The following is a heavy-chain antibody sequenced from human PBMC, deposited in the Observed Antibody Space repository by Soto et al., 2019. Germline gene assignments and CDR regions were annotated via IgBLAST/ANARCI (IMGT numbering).Heavy chain of an antibody. Sequence: EVQLVESGGGLVQPGGSLRLSCAASGFTFSSYWMHWVRQAPGKGLVWVSRINSDGSSTSYADSVKGRFTIPRDNAKNKLYLPMKSPGAGGPAVYYCARTRPYCGGDCPDSWGQGTLVTVSS. CDR1: GFTFSSYW. J-gene: IGHJ4*02. D-gene: IGHD2-21*02. CDR2: INSDGSST. V-gene: IGHV3-74*01. CDR3: ARTRPYCGGDCPDS.